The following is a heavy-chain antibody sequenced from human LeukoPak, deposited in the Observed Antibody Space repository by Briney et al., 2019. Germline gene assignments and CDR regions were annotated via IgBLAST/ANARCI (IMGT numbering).Heavy chain of an antibody. D-gene: IGHD1-1*01. J-gene: IGHJ4*02. CDR2: IYYSGST. CDR3: ARRGTGTTPYFDY. V-gene: IGHV4-39*01. Sequence: SETLSLTCTVSGGSISSYYWGWIRQPAGKGLEWIGSIYYSGSTYYNPSLKSRVTISVDTSKNQFSLKVSSVTAADTAVYYCARRGTGTTPYFDYWGRGTLVTVSS. CDR1: GGSISSYY.